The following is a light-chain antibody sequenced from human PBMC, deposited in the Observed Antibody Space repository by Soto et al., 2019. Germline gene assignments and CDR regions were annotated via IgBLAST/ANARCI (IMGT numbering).Light chain of an antibody. CDR3: QQRSNWPPTIT. V-gene: IGKV3-11*01. CDR2: DAS. J-gene: IGKJ3*01. CDR1: QSVSSY. Sequence: EIVLTQSPATLSLSPGERATLSCRASQSVSSYLAWYQQKPGQAPRLLIYDASNRATGIPARFSGSRSGTDFTLTISSLEPEDFAVYYCQQRSNWPPTITFGPGTKVDIK.